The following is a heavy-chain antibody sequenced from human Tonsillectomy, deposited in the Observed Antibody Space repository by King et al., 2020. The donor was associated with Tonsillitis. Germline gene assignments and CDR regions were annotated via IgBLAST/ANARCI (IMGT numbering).Heavy chain of an antibody. V-gene: IGHV3-33*05. J-gene: IGHJ4*02. CDR1: GFTFSNYG. D-gene: IGHD3-9*01. Sequence: HVQLVESGGGVVQPGRSLRLSCATSGFTFSNYGMHWVRQAPGKGLEWVAVISYDGSDKYYADSVKGRFTISRDNSKNILYLQMNSLRAEDTGVYFCARDYDILTGYPADLYYWGQGTLVTVSS. CDR3: ARDYDILTGYPADLYY. CDR2: ISYDGSDK.